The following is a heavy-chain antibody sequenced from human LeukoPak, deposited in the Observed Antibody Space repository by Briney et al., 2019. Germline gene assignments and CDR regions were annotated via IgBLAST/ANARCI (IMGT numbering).Heavy chain of an antibody. CDR2: MKTDGTRI. CDR3: ARGADHGGSYYPD. V-gene: IGHV3-74*01. D-gene: IGHD3-10*01. J-gene: IGHJ4*02. CDR1: GFRFSNSW. Sequence: AGRSLRLSCAASGFRFSNSWMYWVRQGPGKGPVWVSRMKTDGTRIEYADSVKGRFTISRDNAKNTLFLQMSSPRVEDTAVYYCARGADHGGSYYPDWGQGTRVTVSS.